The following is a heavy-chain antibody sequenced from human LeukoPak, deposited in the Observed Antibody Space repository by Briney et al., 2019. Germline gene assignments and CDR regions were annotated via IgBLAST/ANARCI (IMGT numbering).Heavy chain of an antibody. D-gene: IGHD6-13*01. J-gene: IGHJ4*02. CDR3: AGRLGQQPDY. CDR1: GFTFSSYS. CDR2: ISSSSSTI. Sequence: GGSLRLSCAASGFTFSSYSMNWVRQAPGKGLEWVSYISSSSSTIYYADSVKGRFTISRDNAKNSLYLQMHSLRAEDTAVYYCAGRLGQQPDYWGQGTLVTVSS. V-gene: IGHV3-48*01.